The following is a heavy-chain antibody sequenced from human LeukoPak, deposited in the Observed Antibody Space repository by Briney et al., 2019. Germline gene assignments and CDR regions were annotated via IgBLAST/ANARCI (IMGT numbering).Heavy chain of an antibody. Sequence: GGSLSLSCEASGFTFSSYPMNWVRQAPGKGLEWVSAVSGSGGSTYNADSGKGRFPISKDNPKNMLYLQMNSLRAEETPIYYCAKGFLRAVSTYYGSGSLVPHYLDYRGRGTMVSDSS. D-gene: IGHD3-10*01. V-gene: IGHV3-23*01. CDR3: AKGFLRAVSTYYGSGSLVPHYLDY. CDR2: VSGSGGST. J-gene: IGHJ4*02. CDR1: GFTFSSYP.